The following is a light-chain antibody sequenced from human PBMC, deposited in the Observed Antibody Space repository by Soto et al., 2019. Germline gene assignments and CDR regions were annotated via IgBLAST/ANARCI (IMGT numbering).Light chain of an antibody. CDR3: TSYTSSSTXV. V-gene: IGLV2-14*03. J-gene: IGLJ1*01. CDR2: DVS. Sequence: QSVLTQPASVSGSPGQSITIFCTGTSSDVGSYNYVSWYQQHPGRAPKLMIYDVSSRPSGVSNRFSGSKSGNTASLTISGLQAEDEADYFCTSYTSSSTXVFGTGTKVTVL. CDR1: SSDVGSYNY.